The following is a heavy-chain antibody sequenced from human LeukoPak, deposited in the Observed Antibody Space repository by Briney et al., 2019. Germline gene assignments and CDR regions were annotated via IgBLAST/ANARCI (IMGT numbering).Heavy chain of an antibody. CDR1: GGSISSSSYC. Sequence: SETLSLTCTVSGGSISSSSYCWGWIRQPPGKGLEWIGNIYYSGSTYYNPSLKSRVTISVDTSKNQFSLKLSSVTAADTAVYYCARTRLVGAPKGYFDYWGQGTLVTVSS. CDR2: IYYSGST. V-gene: IGHV4-39*01. D-gene: IGHD1-26*01. CDR3: ARTRLVGAPKGYFDY. J-gene: IGHJ4*02.